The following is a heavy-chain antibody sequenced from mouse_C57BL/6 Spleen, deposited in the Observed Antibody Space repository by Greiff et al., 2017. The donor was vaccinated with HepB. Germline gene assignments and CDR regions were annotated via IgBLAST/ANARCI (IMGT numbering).Heavy chain of an antibody. CDR3: ARDAYDGYYVRYFDV. Sequence: EVQRVESGPGLVKPSQSLSLTCSVTGYSITSGYYWNWIRQFPGNKLEWMGYISYDGSNNYNPSLKNRISITRDTSKNQFFLKLNSVTTEDTATYYCARDAYDGYYVRYFDVWGTGTTVTVSS. V-gene: IGHV3-6*01. D-gene: IGHD2-3*01. CDR2: ISYDGSN. J-gene: IGHJ1*03. CDR1: GYSITSGYY.